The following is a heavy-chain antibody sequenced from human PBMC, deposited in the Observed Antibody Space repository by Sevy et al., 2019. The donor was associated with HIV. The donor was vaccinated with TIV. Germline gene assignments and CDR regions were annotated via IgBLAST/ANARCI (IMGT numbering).Heavy chain of an antibody. V-gene: IGHV4-34*01. D-gene: IGHD1-26*01. CDR3: ARGQVGATPFYYYGMDX. CDR2: INHSGST. CDR1: GGSFSGYY. Sequence: SETLSLTCAVYGGSFSGYYWSWIRQPPGKGLEWIGEINHSGSTNYNPSLKSRVTISVDTSKNQFSLKLSSVTAADTAVYYCARGQVGATPFYYYGMDXWGQGTTVTVSS. J-gene: IGHJ6*02.